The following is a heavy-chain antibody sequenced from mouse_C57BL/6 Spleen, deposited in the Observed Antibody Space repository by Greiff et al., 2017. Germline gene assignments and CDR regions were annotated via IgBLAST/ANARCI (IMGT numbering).Heavy chain of an antibody. D-gene: IGHD1-1*01. J-gene: IGHJ4*01. CDR3: AREEDYYGSSDARDY. CDR1: GYTFTSYW. CDR2: IYPGSGST. V-gene: IGHV1-55*01. Sequence: QVQLKQSGAELVKPGASVKMSCKASGYTFTSYWITWVKQRPGQGLEWIGDIYPGSGSTNYNEKFKSKATLTVDTSSSTAYMQLSSLTSEDSAVYDCAREEDYYGSSDARDYWGQGTSVTVSS.